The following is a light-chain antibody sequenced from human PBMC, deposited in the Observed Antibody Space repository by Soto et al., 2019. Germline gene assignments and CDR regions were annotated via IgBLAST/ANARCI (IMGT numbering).Light chain of an antibody. Sequence: LTQPASVSASPGQSITISCTGTSSDVGSYNLVSWYQQHPGKAPKLMIYEGTKRPSGVSNRFSGSKSGNTASLTISGLQAEDEADYYCCSYAGSSFYDFGTGTKVTVL. CDR3: CSYAGSSFYD. CDR2: EGT. V-gene: IGLV2-23*01. CDR1: SSDVGSYNL. J-gene: IGLJ1*01.